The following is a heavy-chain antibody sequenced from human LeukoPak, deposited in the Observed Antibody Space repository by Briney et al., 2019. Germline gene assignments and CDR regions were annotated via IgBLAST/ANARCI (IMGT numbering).Heavy chain of an antibody. V-gene: IGHV4-4*02. D-gene: IGHD3-10*01. CDR3: ARRFLGGLLWFGELLYNWFDP. CDR1: GGSISSSNW. CDR2: INHSGST. J-gene: IGHJ5*02. Sequence: PSGTLSLTCAVSGGSISSSNWWSWVRQPPGKGLGWIGEINHSGSTNYNPSLKSRVTISVDTSKNQFSLKLSSVTAADTAVYYCARRFLGGLLWFGELLYNWFDPWGQGTLVTVSS.